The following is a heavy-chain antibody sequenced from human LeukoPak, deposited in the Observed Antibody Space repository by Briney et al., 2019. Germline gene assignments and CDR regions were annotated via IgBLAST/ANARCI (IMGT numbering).Heavy chain of an antibody. CDR2: IYYTGST. D-gene: IGHD5-18*01. Sequence: PSETLSLTCTVSGGSISSYYWSWIRQPPGKGLEWIGYIYYTGSTNYTPSLKSRVTISVDTSKNQFSLKLSSVTAADTAVYYCARSPYGYAEYSFDYWGLGTLVTVSS. V-gene: IGHV4-59*01. CDR3: ARSPYGYAEYSFDY. J-gene: IGHJ4*02. CDR1: GGSISSYY.